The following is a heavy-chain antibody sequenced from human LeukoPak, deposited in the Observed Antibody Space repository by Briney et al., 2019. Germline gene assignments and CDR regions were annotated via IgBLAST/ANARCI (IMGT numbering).Heavy chain of an antibody. D-gene: IGHD1-26*01. V-gene: IGHV3-23*01. CDR1: GSTFTTSA. J-gene: IGHJ4*02. CDR2: MSGTGAST. Sequence: GPSLRPSWAPSGSTFTTSAIGSVRQAPRDWLEWVSSMSGTGASTYYAVSLKGRLTSSRDNFKDSWYLQMNSLRADDTAVYYCAKDRGFSGNYYGFDSWGEGTLVTVSS. CDR3: AKDRGFSGNYYGFDS.